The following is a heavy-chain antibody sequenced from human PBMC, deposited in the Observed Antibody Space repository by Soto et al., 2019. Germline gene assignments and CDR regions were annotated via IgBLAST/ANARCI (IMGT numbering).Heavy chain of an antibody. V-gene: IGHV4-31*03. J-gene: IGHJ6*02. CDR1: GGSISNDTYY. Sequence: PSETLSLTCTVSGGSISNDTYYWSWVRQHPGRGLEWIGYIYSGGNTYYNPSLKSRLAISMNTSKNQFSLRLNSVTVADTAVYYCARARYYFYGMDVWGQGTTVTSP. CDR3: ARARYYFYGMDV. CDR2: IYSGGNT.